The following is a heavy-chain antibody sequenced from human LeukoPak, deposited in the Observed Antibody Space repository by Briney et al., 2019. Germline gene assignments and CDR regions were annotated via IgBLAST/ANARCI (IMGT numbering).Heavy chain of an antibody. D-gene: IGHD4-11*01. CDR3: ARVLGSSYDY. Sequence: SETLSLTCTVSGGSISSSSYYWGWIRQPPGKGLEWIGSIYYSGSTYFNPSLESRVTISVDTSKNQFSLKLSSVTAADTAVYYCARVLGSSYDYWGQGTLVTVSS. CDR1: GGSISSSSYY. J-gene: IGHJ4*02. CDR2: IYYSGST. V-gene: IGHV4-39*07.